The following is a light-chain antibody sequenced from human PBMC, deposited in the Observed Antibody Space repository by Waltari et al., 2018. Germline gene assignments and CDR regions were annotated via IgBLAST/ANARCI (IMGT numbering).Light chain of an antibody. CDR3: QTGGHGTWV. Sequence: QLVLTQSPSASASLGASVKLTCTLSSGHSSNVIAWHQQRPEKGPRYLMKVNSDGSHSKGDEIPDRFSGSSSGAERYLTISSLQSEDEADYYCQTGGHGTWVFGGETKLTVL. CDR1: SGHSSNV. J-gene: IGLJ3*02. CDR2: VNSDGSH. V-gene: IGLV4-69*01.